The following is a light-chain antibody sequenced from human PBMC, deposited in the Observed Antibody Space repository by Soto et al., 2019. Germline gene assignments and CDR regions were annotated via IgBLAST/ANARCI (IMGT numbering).Light chain of an antibody. CDR1: QNLLYSANNKNY. Sequence: DIVMTQSPDSLAVSLGERATIHCKSSQNLLYSANNKNYLAWYQQKPGQPPKLLISWASNRESGVPDRFSGSGSGTDFTLTISSLQAEDVAVYYCQQCYNNPRTFGQGTKVEIK. CDR3: QQCYNNPRT. J-gene: IGKJ1*01. V-gene: IGKV4-1*01. CDR2: WAS.